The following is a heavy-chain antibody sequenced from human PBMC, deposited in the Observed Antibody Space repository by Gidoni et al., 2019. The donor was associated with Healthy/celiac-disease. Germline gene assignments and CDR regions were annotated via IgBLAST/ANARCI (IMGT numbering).Heavy chain of an antibody. CDR2: ISYVGSNK. V-gene: IGHV3-30*04. CDR3: ASSSAVYITMVRGGAFDI. J-gene: IGHJ3*02. CDR1: GFTFSSYA. D-gene: IGHD3-10*01. Sequence: QVQLVESAGGVVQPGRSLRLSCAASGFTFSSYAMHWVRQAPGKGLEWVAVISYVGSNKYYADSVKGRFTISRDNSKNTLYLQMNSLRAEDTAVYYCASSSAVYITMVRGGAFDIWGQGTMVTVSS.